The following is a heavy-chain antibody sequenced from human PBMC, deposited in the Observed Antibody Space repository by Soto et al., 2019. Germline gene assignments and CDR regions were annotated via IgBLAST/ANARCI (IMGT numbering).Heavy chain of an antibody. Sequence: GASVKVSCKASGGTFSSYAISWVRQAPGQGLEWMGGIIPIFGTANYAQKFQGRVTITADESTSTAYMELSSLRSEDTAVYYCARVGSSGYYDSSGYYYTDFDYWGQGTLVTVSS. CDR2: IIPIFGTA. D-gene: IGHD3-22*01. V-gene: IGHV1-69*13. CDR1: GGTFSSYA. CDR3: ARVGSSGYYDSSGYYYTDFDY. J-gene: IGHJ4*02.